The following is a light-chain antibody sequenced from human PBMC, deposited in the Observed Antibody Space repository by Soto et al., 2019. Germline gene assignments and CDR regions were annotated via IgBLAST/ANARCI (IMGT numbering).Light chain of an antibody. V-gene: IGKV3-15*01. Sequence: EIVMTQSPVILSVSPGERATLSCRASQTVNSDLAWYQQKPGQAPRILIYGASTRATDIPARNSGSGSGTDLTLTISSLQSEDFAVYYCQQYNKWPPLYTFGQGTKLEIK. CDR2: GAS. J-gene: IGKJ2*01. CDR1: QTVNSD. CDR3: QQYNKWPPLYT.